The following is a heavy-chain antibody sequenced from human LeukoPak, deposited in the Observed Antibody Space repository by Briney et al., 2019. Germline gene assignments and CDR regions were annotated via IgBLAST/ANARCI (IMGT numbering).Heavy chain of an antibody. J-gene: IGHJ6*03. D-gene: IGHD3-3*01. CDR3: AKLDPADFWGDDYYFYYMDV. Sequence: GGSLRLSCAASGFTFRTAAMSWVRQAPGKGLERVSSLSGRGTSPKYADSVKGRFIISRDNSNNTLYLQMISLRADDTAVYYCAKLDPADFWGDDYYFYYMDVWGKGTTVIVSS. V-gene: IGHV3-23*01. CDR1: GFTFRTAA. CDR2: LSGRGTSP.